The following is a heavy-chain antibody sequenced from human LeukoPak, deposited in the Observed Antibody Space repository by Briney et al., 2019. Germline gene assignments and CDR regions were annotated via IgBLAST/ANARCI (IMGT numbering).Heavy chain of an antibody. CDR2: INPNRGGT. J-gene: IGHJ4*02. D-gene: IGHD3-10*01. Sequence: ASVKVSCKASGYTFTGYYMHWVRQAPGQGLEWMGWINPNRGGTNYAQKFQGRVTMTRDTSISTAYMELSRLRSDDTAVYYCARVGYYYGSGSYYRTPIYFDYWGQGTLVTVSS. CDR3: ARVGYYYGSGSYYRTPIYFDY. V-gene: IGHV1-2*02. CDR1: GYTFTGYY.